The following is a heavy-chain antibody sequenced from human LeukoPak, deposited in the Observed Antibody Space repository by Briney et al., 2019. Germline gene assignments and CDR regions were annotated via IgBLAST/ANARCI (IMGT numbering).Heavy chain of an antibody. CDR1: GFSFVGYW. V-gene: IGHV3-7*03. D-gene: IGHD4/OR15-4a*01. Sequence: GGSLRLSCAVSGFSFVGYWMTWVRQAPGKGLEWVANINQDGSETYYVDSVKGRFTISRDNSKNTLYLQMNSLRAEDTAVYYCARRAGAYSHPYDYWGQGTLVTVSS. CDR3: ARRAGAYSHPYDY. CDR2: INQDGSET. J-gene: IGHJ4*02.